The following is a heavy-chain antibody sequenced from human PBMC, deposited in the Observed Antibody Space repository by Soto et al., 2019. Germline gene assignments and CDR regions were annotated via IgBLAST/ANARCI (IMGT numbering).Heavy chain of an antibody. Sequence: SETLSLTCAVYGGSFSGYYWSWIRQPPGKGLEWIGEINHSGSTNYNPSLKSRVTISVDTSKNQFSLKLSSVTAADTAVYYCARRHKGWGVIVTTLYYWGQGTLVTVSS. J-gene: IGHJ4*02. V-gene: IGHV4-34*01. D-gene: IGHD3-16*02. CDR3: ARRHKGWGVIVTTLYY. CDR2: INHSGST. CDR1: GGSFSGYY.